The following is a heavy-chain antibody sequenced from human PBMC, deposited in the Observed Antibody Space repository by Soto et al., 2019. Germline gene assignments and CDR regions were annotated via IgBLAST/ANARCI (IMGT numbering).Heavy chain of an antibody. Sequence: GGSLRLSCAASGFTVSSNYMSWVRQAPGKGLEWVSVIYSGGSTYYTDSGKGRFTISRDNSKNTLYLQMNSLRAEDTAGYYCAKPLLGGPDYYYYGMDVWGQGTTVTVSS. V-gene: IGHV3-53*01. CDR1: GFTVSSNY. CDR2: IYSGGST. CDR3: AKPLLGGPDYYYYGMDV. J-gene: IGHJ6*02. D-gene: IGHD3-10*01.